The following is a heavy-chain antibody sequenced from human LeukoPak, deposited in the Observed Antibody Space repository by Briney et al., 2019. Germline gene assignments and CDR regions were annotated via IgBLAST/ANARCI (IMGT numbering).Heavy chain of an antibody. V-gene: IGHV3-38-3*01. CDR3: AKAPVTSCRGAFCYPFDY. CDR1: GFTVSSNE. D-gene: IGHD2-21*01. Sequence: GGSLRLSCAASGFTVSSNEMSWVRQAPGKGLEWVSSISGGSTYYADSVKGRFTISRDNSKNTLYLQMNSLRAEDTAVYYCAKAPVTSCRGAFCYPFDYWGHGTLVTVSS. J-gene: IGHJ4*01. CDR2: ISGGST.